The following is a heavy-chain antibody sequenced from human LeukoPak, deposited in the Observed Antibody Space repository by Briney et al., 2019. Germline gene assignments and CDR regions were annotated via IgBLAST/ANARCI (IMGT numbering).Heavy chain of an antibody. D-gene: IGHD5-12*01. J-gene: IGHJ4*02. CDR1: GFTFSSSG. CDR3: AKETRGSYSDY. V-gene: IGHV3-30*02. Sequence: GGSLRLSCAASGFTFSSSGMHWVRQAPGKGLEWVAFISYDGSNRYYADSVEGRFTTSRDNSKNTLYLQMNSLRAEDTAVYYCAKETRGSYSDYWGQGTLVTVSS. CDR2: ISYDGSNR.